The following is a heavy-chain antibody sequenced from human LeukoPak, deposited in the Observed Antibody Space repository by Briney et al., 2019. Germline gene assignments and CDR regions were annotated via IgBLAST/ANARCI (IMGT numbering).Heavy chain of an antibody. CDR3: ARDVDGGTIITGASDI. D-gene: IGHD5-24*01. V-gene: IGHV3-7*01. J-gene: IGHJ3*02. CDR2: IRQDGSEK. CDR1: GFTFSRYW. Sequence: PGGSLRLSCAASGFTFSRYWMTWVRRAPGKGLEWVATIRQDGSEKYYVDSVKGRFAVSRDNTKNSLYLQMSSLRVEDTAVYYCARDVDGGTIITGASDIWGQGTMVIVSS.